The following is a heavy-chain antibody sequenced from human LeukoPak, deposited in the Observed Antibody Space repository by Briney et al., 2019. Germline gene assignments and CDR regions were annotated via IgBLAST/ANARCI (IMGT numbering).Heavy chain of an antibody. Sequence: TGGSLRLSCAASGFTFSSYGMHWVRQAPGKGLEWVAVISYDGSNKYYADSVEGRFTISRDNSKNTLYLQMNSLRAEDTAVYYCAKDGDRDYYGSGSYWDYYYYGMDVWGKGTTVTVSS. J-gene: IGHJ6*04. CDR1: GFTFSSYG. V-gene: IGHV3-30*18. CDR2: ISYDGSNK. D-gene: IGHD3-10*01. CDR3: AKDGDRDYYGSGSYWDYYYYGMDV.